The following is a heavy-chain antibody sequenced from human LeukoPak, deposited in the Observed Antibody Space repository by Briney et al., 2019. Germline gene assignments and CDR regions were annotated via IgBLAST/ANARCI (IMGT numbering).Heavy chain of an antibody. D-gene: IGHD2-2*01. J-gene: IGHJ4*02. CDR3: AREGYYSSTSCYVLFTMTLDYFDY. V-gene: IGHV3-7*03. CDR2: IKQDGSEK. Sequence: GGSLRLSCAASGFTFSSYWMSWVRQAPGKGLEWVANIKQDGSEKYYVDSVKGRFTISRDNAKNSLYLQMNSLRAEDTAVYYCAREGYYSSTSCYVLFTMTLDYFDYWGQGTLVTVSS. CDR1: GFTFSSYW.